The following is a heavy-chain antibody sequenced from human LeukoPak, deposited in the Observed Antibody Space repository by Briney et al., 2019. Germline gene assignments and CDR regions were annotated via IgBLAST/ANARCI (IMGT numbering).Heavy chain of an antibody. CDR1: GFTVSSNY. CDR2: IYSGGSA. V-gene: IGHV3-53*01. J-gene: IGHJ4*02. Sequence: GGSLRLSCAASGFTVSSNYMSWVRQAPGKGLEWFSVIYSGGSAFYADSVKGRFTISRDNSKNTLYLQMNSLRAEDTAVYYCARDKNPGIAADWGQGTLVTVSS. D-gene: IGHD6-25*01. CDR3: ARDKNPGIAAD.